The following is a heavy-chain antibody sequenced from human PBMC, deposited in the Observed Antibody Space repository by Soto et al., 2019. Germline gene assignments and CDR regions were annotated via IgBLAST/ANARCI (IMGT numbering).Heavy chain of an antibody. CDR3: AKMVGATLVDY. V-gene: IGHV4-4*02. CDR1: GASISSTSSGDW. CDR2: IHHSGST. Sequence: QVQLQESGPGLVKPSGTLSLTCTVSGASISSTSSGDWWSWVRQPPGKGLEWIGEIHHSGSTNYTPSLKSRVTRSVDKPKNQFSLGLSSVTAADTAVYYCAKMVGATLVDYWGQGTLVTVSS. J-gene: IGHJ4*02. D-gene: IGHD1-26*01.